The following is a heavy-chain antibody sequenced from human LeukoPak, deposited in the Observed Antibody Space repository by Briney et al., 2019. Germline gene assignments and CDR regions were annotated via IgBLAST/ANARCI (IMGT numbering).Heavy chain of an antibody. J-gene: IGHJ3*02. V-gene: IGHV3-20*03. D-gene: IGHD3-10*01. CDR1: GFTFDDYG. Sequence: GGSLRLSFAASGFTFDDYGMSWVRQAPGKGLEWVSGINWNGGSTGYADSVKGRFTISRDNAKNSLYLQMNSLRAEDTALYYCAREGRRGNKHEDAFDIWGQGTMVAVSS. CDR2: INWNGGST. CDR3: AREGRRGNKHEDAFDI.